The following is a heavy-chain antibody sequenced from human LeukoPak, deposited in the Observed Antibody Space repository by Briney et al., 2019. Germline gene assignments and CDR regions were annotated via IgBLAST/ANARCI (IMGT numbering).Heavy chain of an antibody. CDR2: INPNSGAA. Sequence: ASVKVSCKTSRYTFTGYFIHWVRQAPGQGPEWMGWINPNSGAATYAQKFLGRVTMTRDTSINIASMELSRLRSDDTAVYYCARDAGYCGVTNCHPLYVFDLWGQGTMVTVST. V-gene: IGHV1-2*02. CDR3: ARDAGYCGVTNCHPLYVFDL. J-gene: IGHJ3*01. CDR1: RYTFTGYF. D-gene: IGHD2-15*01.